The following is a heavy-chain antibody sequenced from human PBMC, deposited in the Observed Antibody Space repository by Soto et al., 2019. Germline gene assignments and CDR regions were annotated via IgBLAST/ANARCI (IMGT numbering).Heavy chain of an antibody. CDR2: VSHDGRST. V-gene: IGHV3-30*18. Sequence: VQLVESGGGVVQPGRSLRLSCAASGFTFSDYAMHWVRQAPGKGLEWVAVVSHDGRSTHYADSVKGRFTISRDSSKNTVSLEMTTLRAEDTAVYYCAKGGRQWLVTSDFNYWGQGPLVTASS. CDR1: GFTFSDYA. CDR3: AKGGRQWLVTSDFNY. J-gene: IGHJ4*02. D-gene: IGHD6-19*01.